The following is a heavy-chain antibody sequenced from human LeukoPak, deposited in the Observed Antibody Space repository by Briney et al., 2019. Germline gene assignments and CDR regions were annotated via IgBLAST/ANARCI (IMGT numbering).Heavy chain of an antibody. CDR2: VYAGGNTP. Sequence: GESLRLSCAGSGFSFGSFAMAWVRQAPGRGLDWVSGVYAGGNTPDYPDSVRGRFTASRDNPKSTLYLQMNSLRVEDTAVYYCAKDLTFGDGRWEFDAWGQGTLVTVSS. V-gene: IGHV3-23*03. D-gene: IGHD3-16*01. CDR3: AKDLTFGDGRWEFDA. CDR1: GFSFGSFA. J-gene: IGHJ5*02.